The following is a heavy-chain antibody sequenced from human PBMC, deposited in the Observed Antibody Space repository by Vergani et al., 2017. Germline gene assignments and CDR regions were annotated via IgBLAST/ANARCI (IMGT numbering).Heavy chain of an antibody. V-gene: IGHV3-23*01. CDR3: VKANTRSNGYDYNYYYHAIDV. Sequence: EVQLLESGGDFVQPGGSLRLSCAASGFTFNHYAMNWVRQAPGKGLVWVSGISGSGGSTYYADSVKGRFTISRASSKNTLYLQMNSLSAGDTAVYYCVKANTRSNGYDYNYYYHAIDVWGQGTTVTVSS. D-gene: IGHD5-12*01. CDR2: ISGSGGST. CDR1: GFTFNHYA. J-gene: IGHJ6*02.